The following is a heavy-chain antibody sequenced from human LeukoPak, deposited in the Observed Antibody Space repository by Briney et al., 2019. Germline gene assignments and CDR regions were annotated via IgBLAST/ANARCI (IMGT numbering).Heavy chain of an antibody. CDR3: ARLLDTAMAPFDY. J-gene: IGHJ4*02. CDR2: IYPGDSDT. D-gene: IGHD5-18*01. V-gene: IGHV5-51*01. Sequence: GESLKISCKGSGYSSTSYWIGWVRQMPGKGLEWMGIIYPGDSDTRYSPSFQGQVTISADRSISTAYLQWSSLKASDTAMYYCARLLDTAMAPFDYWGQGTLVTVSS. CDR1: GYSSTSYW.